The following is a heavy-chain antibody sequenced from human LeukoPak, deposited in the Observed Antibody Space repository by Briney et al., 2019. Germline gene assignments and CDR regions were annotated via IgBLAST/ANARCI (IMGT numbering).Heavy chain of an antibody. J-gene: IGHJ4*02. CDR3: ARDRGSITMVRGVNCY. CDR1: GFSFSSHS. D-gene: IGHD3-10*01. V-gene: IGHV3-48*04. CDR2: ISSGSETI. Sequence: GGSLRLSCEASGFSFSSHSMNWVRQAPGKGLEWVSYISSGSETIYYADSVKGRFTVSRDNAKNSLFLQMNSLRAEDTAVYYCARDRGSITMVRGVNCYWGQGTLVTVSS.